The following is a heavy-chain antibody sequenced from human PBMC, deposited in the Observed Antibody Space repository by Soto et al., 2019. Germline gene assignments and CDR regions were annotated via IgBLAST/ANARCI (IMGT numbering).Heavy chain of an antibody. D-gene: IGHD6-13*01. CDR1: GYTFTSYG. CDR3: ARGMSIAAAGTDAFDI. CDR2: ISAYNGNT. Sequence: ASVKVSCKASGYTFTSYGISWVRQAPGQGLEWMGWISAYNGNTNYAQKLQGRVTMTTDTPTSTAYMELRSLRSDDTAVYYCARGMSIAAAGTDAFDIWGQGTMVTVS. V-gene: IGHV1-18*01. J-gene: IGHJ3*02.